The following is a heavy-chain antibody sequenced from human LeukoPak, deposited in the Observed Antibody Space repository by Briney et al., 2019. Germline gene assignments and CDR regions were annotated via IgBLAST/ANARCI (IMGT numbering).Heavy chain of an antibody. CDR3: ARNGGRFLEWLHIRQAFDI. D-gene: IGHD3-3*01. CDR1: GGSISSGGYY. CDR2: IYYSGST. Sequence: SQTLSLTCTVSGGSISSGGYYWSWIRQHPGKGLEWIGYIYYSGSTYYNPSLKSRVTISVDTSKNQFSLKLSSVTAADTAVYYCARNGGRFLEWLHIRQAFDIWGQGTMVTVSS. J-gene: IGHJ3*02. V-gene: IGHV4-31*03.